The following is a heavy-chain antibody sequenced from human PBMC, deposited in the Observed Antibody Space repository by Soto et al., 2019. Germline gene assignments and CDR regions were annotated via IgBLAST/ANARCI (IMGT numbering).Heavy chain of an antibody. V-gene: IGHV3-53*01. CDR2: LYDVDGT. Sequence: DVQLVASGGGLIQPGGSLRLSCAALGLTVRGKKYITWVRQAPGKGLEWVSALYDVDGTYYADSVKGRFTISRDNSNNIIYLQVNSLGPDDTAVYYCASWLEREHAYDIWGLGTMVTVSS. J-gene: IGHJ3*02. CDR3: ASWLEREHAYDI. CDR1: GLTVRGKKY. D-gene: IGHD1-1*01.